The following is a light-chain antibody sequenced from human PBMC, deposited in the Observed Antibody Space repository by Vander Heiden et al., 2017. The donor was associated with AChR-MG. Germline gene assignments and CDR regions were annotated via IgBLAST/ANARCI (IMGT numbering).Light chain of an antibody. V-gene: IGLV8-61*01. CDR1: SGSVSTSYY. CDR2: STN. Sequence: QTVVTQEPSFSVSPGGTVTLTCGLSSGSVSTSYYPSWYQQTPGQAPRTLIYSTNTRSSGVPDRFSGSILGNKAAITITGAQADDESDYYCVLYMGSGMWVFGGGTKLT. CDR3: VLYMGSGMWV. J-gene: IGLJ3*02.